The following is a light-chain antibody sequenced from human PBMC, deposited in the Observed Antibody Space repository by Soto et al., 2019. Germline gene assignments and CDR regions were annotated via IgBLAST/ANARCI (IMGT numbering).Light chain of an antibody. Sequence: QSVLTQPASVSGSPGQSITISCTGTSSDVGGYTYVSWYQQHPGKAPKLMIYDVSNRPSGVSNRLSGSKSGNTASLTISGLQAEDEADYYCSSYTSSSTLVFGTGTKLTVL. J-gene: IGLJ1*01. CDR2: DVS. CDR1: SSDVGGYTY. CDR3: SSYTSSSTLV. V-gene: IGLV2-14*01.